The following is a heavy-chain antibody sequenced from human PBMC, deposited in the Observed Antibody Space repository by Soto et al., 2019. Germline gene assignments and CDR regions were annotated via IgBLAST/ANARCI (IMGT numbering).Heavy chain of an antibody. Sequence: QITLKESGPTQVKPTQTLTLTCTVSGFSLSTIGVGVGWIRQPPGKALEWLALIFWNDDKRYSPSLRTRLTITKDTSKNKVVLTMTNMDPVDTATYYCAPTTGSSGWAIMDYWGQGTLVTVSS. J-gene: IGHJ4*02. CDR3: APTTGSSGWAIMDY. V-gene: IGHV2-5*01. CDR1: GFSLSTIGVG. CDR2: IFWNDDK. D-gene: IGHD6-19*01.